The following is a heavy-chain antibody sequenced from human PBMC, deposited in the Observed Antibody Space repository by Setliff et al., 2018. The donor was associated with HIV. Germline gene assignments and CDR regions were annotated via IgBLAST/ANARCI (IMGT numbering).Heavy chain of an antibody. CDR1: GDSISGSY. V-gene: IGHV4-4*09. J-gene: IGHJ1*01. CDR3: ARLDLTTAGQIGYFHH. Sequence: KPSETLSLTCTVSGDSISGSYWCWIRQPPGKGLEWIGYIYASGSANHNPSPKSRVSISADTSKNQLSLKLSSVTATDTAVYYCARLDLTTAGQIGYFHHWGQGTQVTVSS. D-gene: IGHD6-13*01. CDR2: IYASGSA.